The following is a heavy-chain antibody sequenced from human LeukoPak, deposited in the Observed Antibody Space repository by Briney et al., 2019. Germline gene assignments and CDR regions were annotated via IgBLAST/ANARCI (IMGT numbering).Heavy chain of an antibody. J-gene: IGHJ4*02. CDR1: GGSISSSNW. D-gene: IGHD6-13*01. V-gene: IGHV4-4*02. CDR3: ARGGIADY. Sequence: PSETLSLTCAVSGGSISSSNWWSWVRQPPGKGLEWIGEINHSGSTNYNPSLKSRVTISVDTSKNQFSLKLSSVTAADTAVYYCARGGIADYWGQGTLVTVSS. CDR2: INHSGST.